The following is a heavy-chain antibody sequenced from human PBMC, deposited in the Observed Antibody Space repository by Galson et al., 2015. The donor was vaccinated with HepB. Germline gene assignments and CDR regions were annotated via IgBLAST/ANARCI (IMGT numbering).Heavy chain of an antibody. CDR3: ARDHCSSTSCYLSLGAWFDP. Sequence: SVKVSCKASGGTFSSYAISWVRQAPGQGLEWMGGIIPIFGTANYAQKFQGRVTITADESTSTAYMELSSLRSEDTAVYYCARDHCSSTSCYLSLGAWFDPWGQGTLVTVSS. CDR2: IIPIFGTA. V-gene: IGHV1-69*13. D-gene: IGHD2-2*01. CDR1: GGTFSSYA. J-gene: IGHJ5*02.